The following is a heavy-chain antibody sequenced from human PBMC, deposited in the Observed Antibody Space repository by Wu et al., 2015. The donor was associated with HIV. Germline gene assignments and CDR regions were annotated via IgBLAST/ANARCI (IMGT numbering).Heavy chain of an antibody. CDR1: GGTFSSFS. D-gene: IGHD6-13*01. V-gene: IGHV1-69*05. CDR2: IIPLFGSA. CDR3: ARGFSSTWYDYYDS. J-gene: IGHJ4*02. Sequence: QVHLVQSGAEVKKPGSSVKVSCKASGGTFSSFSVSWVRQAPGQGLEWSGGIIPLFGSAHSAQKFQDRVTVTTDDYMATVYMELNSLTSEDTAIYYCARGFSSTWYDYYDSVGRGNAGHRLL.